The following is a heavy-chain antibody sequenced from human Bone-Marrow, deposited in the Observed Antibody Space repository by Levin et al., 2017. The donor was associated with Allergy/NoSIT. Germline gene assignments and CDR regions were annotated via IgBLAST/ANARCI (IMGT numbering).Heavy chain of an antibody. CDR1: GFTFSSYG. Sequence: PGGSLRLSCAASGFTFSSYGMHWVRQAPGKGLEWVAVISYDGSNKYYADSVRGRFTISRDNSKNTLYLQMNSLRSEDTAVYYCAKEEAVATTSERAAFDYWGQGTLVTVSS. V-gene: IGHV3-30*18. CDR2: ISYDGSNK. J-gene: IGHJ4*02. D-gene: IGHD6-19*01. CDR3: AKEEAVATTSERAAFDY.